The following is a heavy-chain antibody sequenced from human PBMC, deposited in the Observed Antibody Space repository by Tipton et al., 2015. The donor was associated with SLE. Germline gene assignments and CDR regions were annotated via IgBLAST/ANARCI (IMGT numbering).Heavy chain of an antibody. J-gene: IGHJ3*02. CDR1: GFTFSIYA. CDR2: IYYSGST. Sequence: LRLSCAASGFTFSIYAMNWVRQAPGKGLEWIGYIYYSGSTNYNPSLKSRVTISVDTSQNQFSLKLSSVTAADTAMYYCAKERGRYQLLDAFDIWGQGTMVTVSS. V-gene: IGHV4-59*01. D-gene: IGHD2-2*01. CDR3: AKERGRYQLLDAFDI.